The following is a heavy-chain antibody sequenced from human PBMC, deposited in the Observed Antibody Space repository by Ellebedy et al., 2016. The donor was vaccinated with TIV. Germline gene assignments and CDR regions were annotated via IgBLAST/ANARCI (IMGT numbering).Heavy chain of an antibody. Sequence: GESLKISCAASGFTFSSYWMHWVRQAPGKGLVWVSRIKGDGSITDYADSVKGRFTISRDNAKNTLYLQMNSLRAEDTAVYYCARGSQEGNSGMDVWGQGTTVTVSS. CDR3: ARGSQEGNSGMDV. D-gene: IGHD4-23*01. CDR1: GFTFSSYW. CDR2: IKGDGSIT. J-gene: IGHJ6*02. V-gene: IGHV3-74*01.